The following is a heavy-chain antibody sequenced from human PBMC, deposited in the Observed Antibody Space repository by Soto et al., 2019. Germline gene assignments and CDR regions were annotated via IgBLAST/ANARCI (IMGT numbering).Heavy chain of an antibody. CDR1: GYTFTNHG. J-gene: IGHJ3*01. Sequence: QVQLVQSGTEVKKPGASVKVSCKTSGYTFTNHGINWVRQAPGQGLEWMGWINPYNANTNYAQKPQGRVTMTTDTSTTTAYVGLRSLTPDDTAVYYCARDRVAGMWGDAFDLWGQGTVVNVSS. CDR3: ARDRVAGMWGDAFDL. CDR2: INPYNANT. D-gene: IGHD3-16*01. V-gene: IGHV1-18*04.